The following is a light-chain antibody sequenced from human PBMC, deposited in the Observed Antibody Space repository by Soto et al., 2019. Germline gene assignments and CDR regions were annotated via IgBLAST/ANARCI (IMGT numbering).Light chain of an antibody. CDR1: ESIYSAY. J-gene: IGKJ5*01. CDR2: GTS. V-gene: IGKV3-20*01. CDR3: QQYGNSPIT. Sequence: EIEMTQSPASLSVSPWERATLSCRASESIYSAYLSWYQQKPGQAPRLLIYGTSSRDTGIPDRFSGSGSGTNFTLTISRLETEDIAVYYCQQYGNSPITFGQGTRLEIK.